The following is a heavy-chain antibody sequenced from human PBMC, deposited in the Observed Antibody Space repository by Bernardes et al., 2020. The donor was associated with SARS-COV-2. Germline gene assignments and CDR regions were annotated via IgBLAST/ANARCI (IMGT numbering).Heavy chain of an antibody. CDR2: IYYSGST. CDR3: ARGVPVTIGWFDP. CDR1: GGSISSYY. V-gene: IGHV4-59*08. J-gene: IGHJ5*02. Sequence: SETLSLTCTVSGGSISSYYWSWIRQPPGKGLEWIGYIYYSGSTNYNPSLKSRVSISVDTSKNQFSLKLSSVTAADTAVYYCARGVPVTIGWFDPWGQGTLVTVSS. D-gene: IGHD2-2*01.